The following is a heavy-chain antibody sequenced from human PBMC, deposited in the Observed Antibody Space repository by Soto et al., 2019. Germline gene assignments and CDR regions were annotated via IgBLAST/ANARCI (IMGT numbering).Heavy chain of an antibody. J-gene: IGHJ4*02. Sequence: PGESLKISCKGSGYSFTSYWIGWVRQMPGKGLEWMGIIYPGDSDTRYSPSFQGQVTMTTDTSTSTAYMELRGLRSDDTAVYYCARCGNWNYASDYWGQGTLVTVSS. D-gene: IGHD1-7*01. CDR3: ARCGNWNYASDY. CDR2: IYPGDSDT. CDR1: GYSFTSYW. V-gene: IGHV5-51*01.